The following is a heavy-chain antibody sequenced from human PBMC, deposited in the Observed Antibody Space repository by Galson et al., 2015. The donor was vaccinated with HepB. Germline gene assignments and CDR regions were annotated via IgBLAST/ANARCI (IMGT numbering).Heavy chain of an antibody. J-gene: IGHJ6*02. Sequence: SLRLSCAASGFTVSSNYMSWVRQASGTGLEWVSVIYSGGSTYYADSVKGRFTIPRDNSKNTLYLQMNSLRAEDAAVYYCSRAILSLRIALAGPVYGMDVWGQGTTVTVSS. CDR3: SRAILSLRIALAGPVYGMDV. V-gene: IGHV3-66*01. CDR2: IYSGGST. CDR1: GFTVSSNY. D-gene: IGHD6-19*01.